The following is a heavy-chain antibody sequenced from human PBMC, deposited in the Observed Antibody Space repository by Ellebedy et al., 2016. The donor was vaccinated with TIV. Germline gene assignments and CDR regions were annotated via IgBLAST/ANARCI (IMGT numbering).Heavy chain of an antibody. J-gene: IGHJ4*02. D-gene: IGHD3-16*02. Sequence: MPSETLSLTCTVPGDSFSTYCWSGIRQPAGKGLEWIGRIYVSGTTNYNPSLKSRVTMSVDTSKKQLSLKLSSVTAADTAVYYCARTLSFGGVIDYWGQGTLVTVSS. CDR1: GDSFSTYC. CDR2: IYVSGTT. CDR3: ARTLSFGGVIDY. V-gene: IGHV4-4*07.